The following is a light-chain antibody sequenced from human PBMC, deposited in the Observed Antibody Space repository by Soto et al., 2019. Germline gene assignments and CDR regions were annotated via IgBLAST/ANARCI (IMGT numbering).Light chain of an antibody. J-gene: IGKJ1*01. CDR2: DAS. Sequence: IVLTHSPATLSLSPGERATLSCRASQSVSSYLAWYQQKPGQAPRLLIYDASNRATGIPARFSGSGSGTDFTLTISSLEPEDFAVYYCQQYNNWPTWTFGQGTKVDIK. CDR3: QQYNNWPTWT. V-gene: IGKV3-11*01. CDR1: QSVSSY.